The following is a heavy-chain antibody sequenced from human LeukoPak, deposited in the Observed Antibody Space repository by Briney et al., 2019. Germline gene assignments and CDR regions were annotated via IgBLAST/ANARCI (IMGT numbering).Heavy chain of an antibody. CDR1: GYTFTGYY. CDR3: AYDFWSGYYNWFDP. Sequence: ASVKVSCKASGYTFTGYYMHWVRQAPGQGLEWMGWINPNSGGTNYAQKFQGRVTMTRDTSISTAYMELSRLRSDDTAVYYCAYDFWSGYYNWFDPWGQGTLVTVSS. D-gene: IGHD3-3*01. CDR2: INPNSGGT. J-gene: IGHJ5*02. V-gene: IGHV1-2*02.